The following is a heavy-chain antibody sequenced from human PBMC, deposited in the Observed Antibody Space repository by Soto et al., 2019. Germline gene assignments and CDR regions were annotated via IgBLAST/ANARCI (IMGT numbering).Heavy chain of an antibody. Sequence: SETLCITCSVSGGSISSYYWSWIRQPPGKGLEWIGYIFYSGTTNYNPSLKSRVTISVDTSKNQFSLKLRFVTAADTAVYYCARLPSYYDSSSVDYWGQGTLVTVSS. CDR2: IFYSGTT. J-gene: IGHJ4*02. CDR1: GGSISSYY. CDR3: ARLPSYYDSSSVDY. D-gene: IGHD3-22*01. V-gene: IGHV4-59*01.